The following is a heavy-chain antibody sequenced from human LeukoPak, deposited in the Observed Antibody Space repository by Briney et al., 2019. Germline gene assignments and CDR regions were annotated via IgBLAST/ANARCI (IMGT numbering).Heavy chain of an antibody. D-gene: IGHD3-9*01. J-gene: IGHJ5*02. V-gene: IGHV4-34*01. CDR2: INHSGST. Sequence: PXGXXXEWIGEINHSGSTNYNPSLKSRVTISVDTSKNQFSLKLSSVTAADTAVYYCARGSDILTGYYRTWGQGTLVTVSS. CDR3: ARGSDILTGYYRT.